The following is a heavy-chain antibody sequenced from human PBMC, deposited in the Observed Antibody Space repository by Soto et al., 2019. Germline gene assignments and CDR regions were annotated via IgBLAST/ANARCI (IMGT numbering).Heavy chain of an antibody. V-gene: IGHV3-23*01. CDR1: GFTFSSYA. CDR2: ISGSGGST. J-gene: IGHJ6*02. CDR3: ANGPYSSKDYYGMDV. Sequence: WGSLRLSCAASGFTFSSYAMSLVRHAPGKGLEWVSAISGSGGSTYYADSAKGRFTISRDNSKNTLYLQMNSLRAEDTAVFYCANGPYSSKDYYGMDVWGQGSTVTVSS. D-gene: IGHD6-13*01.